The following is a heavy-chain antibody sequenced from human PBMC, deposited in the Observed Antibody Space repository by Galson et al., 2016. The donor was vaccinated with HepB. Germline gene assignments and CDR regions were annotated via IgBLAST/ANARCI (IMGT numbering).Heavy chain of an antibody. D-gene: IGHD3-9*01. CDR3: TKNVLGYFDFYYSDL. CDR1: GFTFKSYP. Sequence: SLRLSCAASGFTFKSYPMSWVRQAPGKGLEWVAGISSNGDSTHYADSVTGRFTISRDISRGVLYLQMNSLRAEDTAVYYCTKNVLGYFDFYYSDLWGQGTLVIVSS. CDR2: ISSNGDST. J-gene: IGHJ4*02. V-gene: IGHV3-23*01.